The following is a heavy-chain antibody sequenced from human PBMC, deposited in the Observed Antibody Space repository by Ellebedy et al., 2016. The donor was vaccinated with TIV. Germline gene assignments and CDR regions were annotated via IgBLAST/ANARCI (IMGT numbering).Heavy chain of an antibody. Sequence: SETLSLTXAVSGGSISSSNWWCWVRLPPGKGLEWIGEIYHSGSTHYNPSLKSRVTISVDKSKNQFSLKLGSVTAADTAVYYCARAWGFKLNYFYYGMDVWGQGTTVTVSS. V-gene: IGHV4-4*02. CDR3: ARAWGFKLNYFYYGMDV. D-gene: IGHD1-7*01. J-gene: IGHJ6*02. CDR2: IYHSGST. CDR1: GGSISSSNW.